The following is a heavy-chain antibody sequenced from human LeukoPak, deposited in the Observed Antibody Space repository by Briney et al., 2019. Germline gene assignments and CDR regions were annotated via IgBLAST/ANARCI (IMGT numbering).Heavy chain of an antibody. CDR1: GGSISSYY. D-gene: IGHD5-18*01. V-gene: IGHV4-59*01. Sequence: SETLSLTCTVSGGSISSYYWSWIRQPPGKGLEWIGYIYYSGSTNYNPSLKSRVTISVDTSKNQFSLKLSSVTAADTAVYYCARDLDVDTAMVWSYWGQGTLVTVSS. CDR3: ARDLDVDTAMVWSY. CDR2: IYYSGST. J-gene: IGHJ4*02.